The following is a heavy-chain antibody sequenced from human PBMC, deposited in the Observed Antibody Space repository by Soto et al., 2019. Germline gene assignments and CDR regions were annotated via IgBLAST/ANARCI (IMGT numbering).Heavy chain of an antibody. J-gene: IGHJ4*02. CDR2: IFWNDDK. V-gene: IGHV2-5*01. CDR3: AHTHDFWSCYYPGFDY. Sequence: QITLKESGPTLVKPTETLTLTCTFSGFSLSTGGVGVGWVRQPPGKALEWLALIFWNDDKRYSPSLKSRLTITKDTSKNQVVLTMTNMGFVDTATYYCAHTHDFWSCYYPGFDYWGQGTLVTVSS. D-gene: IGHD3-3*01. CDR1: GFSLSTGGVG.